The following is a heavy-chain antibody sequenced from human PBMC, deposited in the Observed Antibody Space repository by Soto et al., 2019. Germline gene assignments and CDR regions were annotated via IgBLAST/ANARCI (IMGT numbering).Heavy chain of an antibody. D-gene: IGHD6-13*01. CDR2: INSSSSYT. J-gene: IGHJ2*01. CDR1: GFTFSDYY. V-gene: IGHV3-11*05. CDR3: ARTIAAGGGRRNVDR. Sequence: QVQLVESGGGLVKPGGSLRLSCAASGFTFSDYYMSWIRQAPGKGLGWVSYINSSSSYTNYADSVTGRFTIHRGSAKNSPDLQMNRLRAEETAVYCCARTIAAGGGRRNVDRSGRGHLVTVSS.